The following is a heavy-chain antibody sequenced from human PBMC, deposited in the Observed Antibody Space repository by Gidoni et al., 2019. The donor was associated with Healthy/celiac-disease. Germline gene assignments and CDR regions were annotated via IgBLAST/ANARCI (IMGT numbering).Heavy chain of an antibody. CDR1: GGTFSSYA. CDR3: AVKETLPHFDY. V-gene: IGHV1-69*04. Sequence: QVQLVQSGAEVKKPGSSVKVSCKASGGTFSSYAISWVRQAPGQGLEWMGRIIPILGIANYAQKFQGRVTITADKSTSTAYMELRSLRSEDTAVYYCAVKETLPHFDYWGQGTLVTVSS. J-gene: IGHJ4*02. CDR2: IIPILGIA.